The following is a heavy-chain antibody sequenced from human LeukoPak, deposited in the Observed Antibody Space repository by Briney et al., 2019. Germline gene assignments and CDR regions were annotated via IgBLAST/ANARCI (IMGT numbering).Heavy chain of an antibody. Sequence: PSETLSLTCTVSGGSISSSSYYWGWIRQPPGKGLEWIGSIYYSGSTYYNPSLKSRVTISVDTSKNQFSLKLSSVTAAGTAVYYCARGDWGLYYFDYWGQGTLVTVSS. CDR3: ARGDWGLYYFDY. CDR2: IYYSGST. D-gene: IGHD7-27*01. J-gene: IGHJ4*02. CDR1: GGSISSSSYY. V-gene: IGHV4-39*07.